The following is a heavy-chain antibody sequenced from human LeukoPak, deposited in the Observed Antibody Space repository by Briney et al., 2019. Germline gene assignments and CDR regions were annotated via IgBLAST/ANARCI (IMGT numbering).Heavy chain of an antibody. D-gene: IGHD3-9*01. V-gene: IGHV4-30-2*01. CDR3: ARGRNLRYFDWLLDYFDY. CDR2: IYHSGST. Sequence: SETLSLTCAVSGGSISSGSYSWSWIRQPPGKGLEWIGYIYHSGSTYYNPSLKSRVTISVDRSKNQFSLKLSSVTAADTAVYYCARGRNLRYFDWLLDYFDYWGQGTLVTVSS. CDR1: GGSISSGSYS. J-gene: IGHJ4*02.